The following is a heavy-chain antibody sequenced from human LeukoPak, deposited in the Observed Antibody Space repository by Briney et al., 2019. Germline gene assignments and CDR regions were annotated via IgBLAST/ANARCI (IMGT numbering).Heavy chain of an antibody. D-gene: IGHD3-3*01. V-gene: IGHV4-59*01. CDR1: GGSISSYY. Sequence: SETLSLTCTVSGGSISSYYWSWIRQPPGKGLEWIGYLYSSGSTKYNPSLKSRVTISLDTSKNQFSLKLSSVTAADTAVYYCARAPLNYDFWSSSGAFDIWGQGTMVTVSS. CDR2: LYSSGST. CDR3: ARAPLNYDFWSSSGAFDI. J-gene: IGHJ3*02.